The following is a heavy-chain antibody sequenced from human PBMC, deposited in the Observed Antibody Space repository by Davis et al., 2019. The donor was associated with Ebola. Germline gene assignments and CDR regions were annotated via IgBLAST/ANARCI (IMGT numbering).Heavy chain of an antibody. CDR3: AKANGGNYYYGMDV. J-gene: IGHJ6*02. CDR1: GFTFSSYA. Sequence: GESLKISCAASGFTFSSYAMSWVRQAPGKGLEWVSAINGSGGSTYYADSVKGRFTISRDNSKNTLYLQMNSLRAEDTAVYYCAKANGGNYYYGMDVWGQGTTVTVSS. CDR2: INGSGGST. V-gene: IGHV3-23*01. D-gene: IGHD2-8*01.